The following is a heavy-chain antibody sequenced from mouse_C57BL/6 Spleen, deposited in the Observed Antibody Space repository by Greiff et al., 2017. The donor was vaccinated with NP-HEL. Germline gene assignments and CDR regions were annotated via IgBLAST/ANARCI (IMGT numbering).Heavy chain of an antibody. CDR1: GYTFTSYW. CDR3: ASYYGSSPAWFAY. CDR2: IDPSDSYT. J-gene: IGHJ3*01. D-gene: IGHD1-1*01. V-gene: IGHV1-59*01. Sequence: QVQLQQPGAELVRPGPSVKLSCKASGYTFTSYWMHWVKQRPGQGLEWIGVIDPSDSYTNYNQKFKGKATLTVDTSSSTAYMQLSSLTSEDSAVYYCASYYGSSPAWFAYWGQGTLVTVSA.